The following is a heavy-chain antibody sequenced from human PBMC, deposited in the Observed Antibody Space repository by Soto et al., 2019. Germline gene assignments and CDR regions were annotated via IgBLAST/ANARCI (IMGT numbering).Heavy chain of an antibody. D-gene: IGHD3-3*01. Sequence: ASVKVSCKASGYTFTSYDINWVRQATGQGLEWMGWMNPNSGNTGYAQKFQGRVTMTRNTSISTAYMELSSLRSEDTAVYYCARDYDFWSGNEWFDPWGQGTLVTVSS. J-gene: IGHJ5*02. CDR1: GYTFTSYD. V-gene: IGHV1-8*01. CDR2: MNPNSGNT. CDR3: ARDYDFWSGNEWFDP.